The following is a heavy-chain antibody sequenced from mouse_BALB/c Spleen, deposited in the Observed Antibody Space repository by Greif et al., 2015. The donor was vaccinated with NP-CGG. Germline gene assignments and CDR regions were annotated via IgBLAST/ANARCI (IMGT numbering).Heavy chain of an antibody. Sequence: QVQLKQSGAELVRPGASVKLSCKASGYSFTSYWMNWVKQRPGQGLEWIGMIHPSDSETRLNQKFKDKATLTVDKSSSTAYMQLSSPTSEDSAAYYCASDSYHTTGRDYWGQGTSVTVSS. CDR3: ASDSYHTTGRDY. CDR1: GYSFTSYW. D-gene: IGHD2-12*01. J-gene: IGHJ4*01. V-gene: IGHV1-74*01. CDR2: IHPSDSET.